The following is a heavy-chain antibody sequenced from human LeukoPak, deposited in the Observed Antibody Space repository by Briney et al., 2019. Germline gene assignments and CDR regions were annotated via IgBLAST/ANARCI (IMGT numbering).Heavy chain of an antibody. CDR2: IYHSGST. CDR3: ARDRKGEMWFGELDYFDY. J-gene: IGHJ4*02. Sequence: PSETLSLTCAVSGGSISSSNWRSWVRQPPGKGLEWIGEIYHSGSTNYNPSLKSRVTISVDKSKNQFSLKLSSVTAADTAVYYCARDRKGEMWFGELDYFDYWGQGTLVTVSS. CDR1: GGSISSSNW. D-gene: IGHD3-10*01. V-gene: IGHV4-4*02.